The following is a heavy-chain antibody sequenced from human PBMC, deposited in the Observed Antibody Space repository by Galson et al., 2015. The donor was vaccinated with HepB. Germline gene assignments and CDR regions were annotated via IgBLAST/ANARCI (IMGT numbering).Heavy chain of an antibody. CDR1: GGSFGSDSYY. Sequence: TLSLTCTVTVSGGSFGSDSYYWSWIRQPAGKGPEWIGRIYITGHTDYNPSLKSRVTMSIDTSKNQFYLKLNSVTAADTALYFCARDHEANWSAFDIWGQGTLVTVSS. D-gene: IGHD2-8*01. CDR2: IYITGHT. J-gene: IGHJ3*02. V-gene: IGHV4-61*02. CDR3: ARDHEANWSAFDI.